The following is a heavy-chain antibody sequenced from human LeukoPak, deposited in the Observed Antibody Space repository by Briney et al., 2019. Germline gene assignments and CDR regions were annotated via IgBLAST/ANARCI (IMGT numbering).Heavy chain of an antibody. CDR2: ISVYNGNT. Sequence: GASVKVSCKASGFTFTSYGISWVRQAPGQGLEWMGWISVYNGNTTYAQKLQGRVTMTTDTSTSTAYMKLRSLRSDDTAVYYCVRDLKRSRARWENLGFDPWGQGTLVTVSS. CDR3: VRDLKRSRARWENLGFDP. V-gene: IGHV1-18*01. J-gene: IGHJ5*02. D-gene: IGHD1-26*01. CDR1: GFTFTSYG.